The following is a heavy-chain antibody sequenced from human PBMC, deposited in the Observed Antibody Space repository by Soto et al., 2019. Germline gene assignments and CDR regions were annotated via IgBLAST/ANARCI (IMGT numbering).Heavy chain of an antibody. CDR2: IYRSGST. J-gene: IGHJ4*02. CDR1: GGSISSSNW. D-gene: IGHD3-10*01. Sequence: SETLSLTCAVSGGSISSSNWWSWVRQPPGKGLQWIGEIYRSGSTNYIPSLKSRVTISVDKSRNQFSLKLSSVTAADTAVYYCARRWGEGRVDYWGQGTLVTVSS. CDR3: ARRWGEGRVDY. V-gene: IGHV4-4*02.